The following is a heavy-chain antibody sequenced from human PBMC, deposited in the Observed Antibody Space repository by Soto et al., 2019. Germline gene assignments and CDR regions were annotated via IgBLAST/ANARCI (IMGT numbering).Heavy chain of an antibody. D-gene: IGHD3-10*01. CDR3: ARDYPMAIDY. V-gene: IGHV1-46*01. Sequence: ASVKVSCKASGYTFTSYYMHGVRQAPGQGLEWMGIINPSGGSTSYAQKLQGRVTMTRDTSTSTVYMELSSLRSEDTAVYYCARDYPMAIDYWGQGTLVTVSS. J-gene: IGHJ4*02. CDR1: GYTFTSYY. CDR2: INPSGGST.